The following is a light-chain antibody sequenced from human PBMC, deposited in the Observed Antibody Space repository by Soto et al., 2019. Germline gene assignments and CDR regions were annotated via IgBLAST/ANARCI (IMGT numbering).Light chain of an antibody. J-gene: IGLJ2*01. CDR3: SSYTSSSTLGV. Sequence: QSALTQPASVSGSPGQSITISCTGTSSDVGGYNYVSWYQQHPGKAPKLMIYDVSNRPSGVSNRFSGSKSGNTASLTISGRRDEDEADYYCSSYTSSSTLGVFGGGTKVTVL. CDR1: SSDVGGYNY. V-gene: IGLV2-14*01. CDR2: DVS.